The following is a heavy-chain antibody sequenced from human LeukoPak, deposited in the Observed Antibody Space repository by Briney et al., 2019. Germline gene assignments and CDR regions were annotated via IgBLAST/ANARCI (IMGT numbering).Heavy chain of an antibody. CDR1: GYTITSYY. J-gene: IGHJ6*02. CDR2: INPSGGST. V-gene: IGHV1-46*01. Sequence: ASVKVSFKASGYTITSYYMHWVRQAPGQGLEWMGIINPSGGSTSYAQKFQGRVTMTRDTSTSTVYMELSSLRSEDTAVYYCARGYYYYGSGSYYYYYGMDVWGQGTTVTVSS. D-gene: IGHD3-10*01. CDR3: ARGYYYYGSGSYYYYYGMDV.